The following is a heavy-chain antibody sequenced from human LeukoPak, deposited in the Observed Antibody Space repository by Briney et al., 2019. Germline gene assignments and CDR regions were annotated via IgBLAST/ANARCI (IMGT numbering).Heavy chain of an antibody. CDR1: GFTFSSHW. D-gene: IGHD6-13*01. CDR3: ARDLEGGSSSDY. V-gene: IGHV3-21*01. CDR2: ISSSSSYI. J-gene: IGHJ4*02. Sequence: PGGSLRLSCAASGFTFSSHWMSWVRQAPGRGLEWVSSISSSSSYIYYADSVKGRFTISRDNAKNSLYLQMNSLRAEDTAVYYCARDLEGGSSSDYWGQGTLVTVSS.